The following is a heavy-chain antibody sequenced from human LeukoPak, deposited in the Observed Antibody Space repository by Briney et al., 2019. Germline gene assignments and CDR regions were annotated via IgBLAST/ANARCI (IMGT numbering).Heavy chain of an antibody. V-gene: IGHV3-30*02. CDR3: ARAHYYDSSGLDF. J-gene: IGHJ4*02. D-gene: IGHD3-22*01. CDR1: GFTFSHYG. Sequence: GGSLRLSCAASGFTFSHYGMHWVRQAPGKGLEWVAFIRYDGSNKYYADSLKGRLTISRDNAKNSLYLQMNSLRAEDTAVYYCARAHYYDSSGLDFWGQGTLVTVPS. CDR2: IRYDGSNK.